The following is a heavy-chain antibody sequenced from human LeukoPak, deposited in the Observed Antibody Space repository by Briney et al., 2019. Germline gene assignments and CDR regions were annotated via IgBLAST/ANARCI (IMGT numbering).Heavy chain of an antibody. V-gene: IGHV3-30-3*01. CDR3: ARDLNPPDY. J-gene: IGHJ4*02. CDR1: GFIFSGYA. CDR2: ISYDGSNK. Sequence: GGSLRLSCAASGFIFSGYAMHWVRRAPGKGLEWVAVISYDGSNKYYADSVKGRFTISRDNSKNTLYLQMNSLRAEDTAVYYCARDLNPPDYWGQGTLVTVSS.